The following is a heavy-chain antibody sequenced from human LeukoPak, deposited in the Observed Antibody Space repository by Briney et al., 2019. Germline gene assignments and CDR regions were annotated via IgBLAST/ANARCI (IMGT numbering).Heavy chain of an antibody. Sequence: ASVKVSCKASGYTFTSYYMRWVRQAPGQGLEWMGIINPSGGSTSYAQKFQGRVTITADKSTSTAYMELSSLRSEDTAVYYCARDGGVYDSSGYYLDYWGQGTLVTVSS. CDR3: ARDGGVYDSSGYYLDY. D-gene: IGHD3-22*01. CDR2: INPSGGST. V-gene: IGHV1-46*01. J-gene: IGHJ4*02. CDR1: GYTFTSYY.